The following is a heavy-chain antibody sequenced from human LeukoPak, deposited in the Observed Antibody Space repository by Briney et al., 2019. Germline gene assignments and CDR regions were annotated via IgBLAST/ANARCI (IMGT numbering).Heavy chain of an antibody. V-gene: IGHV5-51*01. D-gene: IGHD2-2*01. CDR1: GYSFTSYW. J-gene: IGHJ4*02. CDR2: IYPGDSDT. Sequence: GESLKISCKGSGYSFTSYWIGWVRQMPGKGLEWTGIIYPGDSDTRYSPSFQGQVTISADKSISTAYLQWSSLKASDTAMYYCARIFAVVPADLDYWGQGTLVTVSS. CDR3: ARIFAVVPADLDY.